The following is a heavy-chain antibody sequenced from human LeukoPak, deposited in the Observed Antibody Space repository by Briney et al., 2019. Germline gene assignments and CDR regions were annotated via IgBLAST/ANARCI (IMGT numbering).Heavy chain of an antibody. Sequence: GGSLRLSCAASGFTFSNAWMSWVRQPPGEGLEWVVRIKSKTDGGTTDYAAPVNGRFTISRDDSKNTLYLQMNSLKTEDAAMYYCTRHLYEGGFDYWGQGTLVTVSS. CDR1: GFTFSNAW. V-gene: IGHV3-15*01. D-gene: IGHD5/OR15-5a*01. CDR3: TRHLYEGGFDY. J-gene: IGHJ4*02. CDR2: IKSKTDGGTT.